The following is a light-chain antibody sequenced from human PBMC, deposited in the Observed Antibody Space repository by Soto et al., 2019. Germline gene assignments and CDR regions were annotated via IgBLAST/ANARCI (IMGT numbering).Light chain of an antibody. CDR3: QQYNDSQWT. Sequence: DIQMTQSPSTLSASVGHRVTITCRASQSISSWLAWYQQKPGKAPKLLIYKASSLESGVPSRFSGSGSRTAFTLTISSLQPDDFATYYGQQYNDSQWTFGQGTKLEIK. J-gene: IGKJ1*01. CDR1: QSISSW. CDR2: KAS. V-gene: IGKV1-5*03.